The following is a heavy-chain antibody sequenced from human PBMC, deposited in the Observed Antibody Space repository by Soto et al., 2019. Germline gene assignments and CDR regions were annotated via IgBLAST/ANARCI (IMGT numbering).Heavy chain of an antibody. CDR2: ISGSGGNT. J-gene: IGHJ4*02. CDR1: GVTFCSYA. Sequence: GGALRISSAASGVTFCSYALTWVRPGPGKGLEWVSTISGSGGNTYYADSAKGRFTISRDNSKNTLYLQMNSLTDADTALYYCAKDLTRGPRFFDYWGQGSLVTVSS. D-gene: IGHD3-16*01. V-gene: IGHV3-23*01. CDR3: AKDLTRGPRFFDY.